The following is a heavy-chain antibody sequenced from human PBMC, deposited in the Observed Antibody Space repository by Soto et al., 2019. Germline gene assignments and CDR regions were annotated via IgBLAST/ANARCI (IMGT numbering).Heavy chain of an antibody. D-gene: IGHD3-3*02. CDR1: GSTIRISNYY. J-gene: IGHJ5*02. Sequence: SETLYRTYTLSGSTIRISNYYWRWIHQPPAKGLKWIGSIYYSGSTYSNPSLKSRVTISVDTSKNQFSLKLSSVTAADTAVYYCASPKIAFYNWFDPWGQGTLVTVSS. CDR2: IYYSGST. CDR3: ASPKIAFYNWFDP. V-gene: IGHV4-39*01.